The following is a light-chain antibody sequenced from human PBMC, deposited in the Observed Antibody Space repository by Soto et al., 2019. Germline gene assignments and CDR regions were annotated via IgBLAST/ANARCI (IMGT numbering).Light chain of an antibody. Sequence: QSALTQPASVSGSPGQSITISCTGTSSDVGNYIFVSWYRQHPGKAPKLMIYDINNRPSGVSNRFSGSKSGNTASLTISGRQAEDEADYYCVSYTTSASYVFGTGTTLTVL. CDR1: SSDVGNYIF. CDR3: VSYTTSASYV. CDR2: DIN. J-gene: IGLJ1*01. V-gene: IGLV2-14*01.